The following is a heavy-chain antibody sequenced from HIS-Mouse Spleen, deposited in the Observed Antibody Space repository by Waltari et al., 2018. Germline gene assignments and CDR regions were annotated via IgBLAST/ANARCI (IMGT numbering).Heavy chain of an antibody. J-gene: IGHJ2*01. Sequence: QLQLQESGPGLVKPSETLSLTCTVSGGSLSSSSYYWGWIRQPPGKGLEWIGSIYYSGSTYYNPSLKSRVTIPVDTSKNQFSLKLSSVTAADTAVYYCAREIPYSSSWYDWYFDLWGRGTLVTVSS. V-gene: IGHV4-39*07. CDR2: IYYSGST. CDR3: AREIPYSSSWYDWYFDL. D-gene: IGHD6-13*01. CDR1: GGSLSSSSYY.